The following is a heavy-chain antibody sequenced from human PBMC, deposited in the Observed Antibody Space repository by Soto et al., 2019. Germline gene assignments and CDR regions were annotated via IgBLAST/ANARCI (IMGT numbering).Heavy chain of an antibody. J-gene: IGHJ4*02. V-gene: IGHV3-30*14. Sequence: GGSLRLSCAASGFTFSNYAMHWVRQAPGKGLEWVAVITFDGSNDYYADSVRGRFTISRGNSKNTLYLQMNSLRREDTAVYYCARGSGYSGSYYVDYWGQGALVTVSS. CDR1: GFTFSNYA. CDR3: ARGSGYSGSYYVDY. D-gene: IGHD1-26*01. CDR2: ITFDGSND.